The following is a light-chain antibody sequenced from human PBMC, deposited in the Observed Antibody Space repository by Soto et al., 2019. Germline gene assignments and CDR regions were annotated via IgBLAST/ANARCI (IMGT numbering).Light chain of an antibody. CDR1: SSDVGGYNY. CDR3: SSYTSSSTLDV. Sequence: QSVLNQPASVSGSPGQSITISCTGTSSDVGGYNYVSWYQQHPGKAPKLMTYDVSNRPSGVSNRFSGSKSGNTASLTISGLQAEDEADYYCSSYTSSSTLDVFGTGTKVTVL. J-gene: IGLJ1*01. V-gene: IGLV2-14*01. CDR2: DVS.